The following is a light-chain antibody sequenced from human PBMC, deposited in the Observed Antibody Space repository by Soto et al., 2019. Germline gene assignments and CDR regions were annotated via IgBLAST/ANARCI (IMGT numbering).Light chain of an antibody. CDR3: QKYNSAPLT. Sequence: EVVTTQSPATLSVSPGERATLSCRASQGLGTNLAWYQQKPGQAPRLLIYAASTLQAGVPSRFSGSGSGTDFTLTISSLQPEDVAAYYCQKYNSAPLTFGGGTKVDIK. CDR1: QGLGTN. V-gene: IGKV3-15*01. CDR2: AAS. J-gene: IGKJ4*01.